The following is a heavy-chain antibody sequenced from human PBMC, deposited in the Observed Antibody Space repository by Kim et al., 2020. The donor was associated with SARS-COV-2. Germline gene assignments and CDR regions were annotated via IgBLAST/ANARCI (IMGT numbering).Heavy chain of an antibody. J-gene: IGHJ4*02. V-gene: IGHV4-38-2*02. CDR2: IYHSGST. CDR1: GYSISSGYY. CDR3: ARDLGGACSDY. D-gene: IGHD1-26*01. Sequence: SETLSLTCTVSGYSISSGYYWGWIRQPPGKGLEWIGSIYHSGSTYYNPSLKSRVTISVDTSKNQFSLKLSSVTAADTAVYYCARDLGGACSDYWGQGTLVTVSS.